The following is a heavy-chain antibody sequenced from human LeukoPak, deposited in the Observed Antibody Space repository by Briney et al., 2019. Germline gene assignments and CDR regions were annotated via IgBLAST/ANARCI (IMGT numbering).Heavy chain of an antibody. Sequence: PGGSLRLSCAASGFTFSSYWMHWVRQAPGKGLVWVSRLNSDGSTTSYADSLEGRFTISRDNAKNTVYLQMNSLRAEDTAVYYCARPGVGFDYWGQGALVTVSS. J-gene: IGHJ4*02. CDR2: LNSDGSTT. V-gene: IGHV3-74*01. CDR3: ARPGVGFDY. CDR1: GFTFSSYW.